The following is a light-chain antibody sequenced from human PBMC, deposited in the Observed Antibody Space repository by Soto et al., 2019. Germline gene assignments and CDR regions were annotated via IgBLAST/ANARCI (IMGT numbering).Light chain of an antibody. V-gene: IGLV3-21*02. CDR2: DDN. CDR3: QVWDSATDHAV. Sequence: SYELTQPPSVSVAPGQSARITCGGNNIGSQSVHWYQQKPGQAPVLVVYDDNDRPSGIPERFSGSKSGNTATLSITRVGAGDEADYYCQVWDSATDHAVFGGGTKLTVL. J-gene: IGLJ2*01. CDR1: NIGSQS.